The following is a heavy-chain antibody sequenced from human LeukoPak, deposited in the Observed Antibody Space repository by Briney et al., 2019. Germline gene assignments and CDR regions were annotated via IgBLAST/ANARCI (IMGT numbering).Heavy chain of an antibody. CDR2: IYYSGST. J-gene: IGHJ4*02. CDR3: ARAVVSTVTTSPYYFDY. D-gene: IGHD4-11*01. CDR1: GGSISSYY. V-gene: IGHV4-59*01. Sequence: PSETLSLTCTVSGGSISSYYWSWIRQPPGKGLEWIGYIYYSGSTNYNPSLKSRVTISVDTSKNQFSPKLSSVTAADTAVYYCARAVVSTVTTSPYYFDYWGQGTLVTVSS.